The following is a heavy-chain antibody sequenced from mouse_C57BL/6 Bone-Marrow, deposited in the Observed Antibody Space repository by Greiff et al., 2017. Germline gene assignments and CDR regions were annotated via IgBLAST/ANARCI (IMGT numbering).Heavy chain of an antibody. J-gene: IGHJ1*03. CDR3: ATPYYYGSSYWYFDV. CDR2: IDPSDSYT. Sequence: QVQLKQSGAELVMPGASEKLSCKASGYTFTSYWMHWVKQRPGQGLEWIGEIDPSDSYTNYNQKFKGKSTLTVDKSSSTAYMQLSSLTSEDSAVYYCATPYYYGSSYWYFDVWGTGTTVTGSS. D-gene: IGHD1-1*01. V-gene: IGHV1-69*01. CDR1: GYTFTSYW.